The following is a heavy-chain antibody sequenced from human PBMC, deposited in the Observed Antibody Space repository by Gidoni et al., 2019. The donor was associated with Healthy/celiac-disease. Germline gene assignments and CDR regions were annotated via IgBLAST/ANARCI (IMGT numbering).Heavy chain of an antibody. CDR1: GFTFSSYA. V-gene: IGHV3-23*01. Sequence: EVQPLESGGGLVQPAGSLRLSCAAAGFTFSSYAMSWVRQAPGKGLEWVSAISGSGGSTYYADSVKGRFTISRDNSKNTLYLQMNSLRAEDTAVYYCAKRMDTGEGPNYYYYGMDVWGQGTTVTVSS. CDR3: AKRMDTGEGPNYYYYGMDV. CDR2: ISGSGGST. D-gene: IGHD3-16*01. J-gene: IGHJ6*02.